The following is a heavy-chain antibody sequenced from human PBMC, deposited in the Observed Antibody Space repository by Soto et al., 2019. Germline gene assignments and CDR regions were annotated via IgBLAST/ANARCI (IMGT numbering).Heavy chain of an antibody. J-gene: IGHJ4*02. V-gene: IGHV3-23*01. Sequence: EVQLLESGGGLVQPGGSLRLSCAASGFTFSSYAMSWVRQAPGKGLEWVSAISGSGGSTYYADSVKGRFTISRDNSKNTLSIQMNSMKAADEAVYYCAKDFSRCPTRNSRFVKTSCYPFCFDYWGQGTLVTVSS. CDR3: AKDFSRCPTRNSRFVKTSCYPFCFDY. CDR1: GFTFSSYA. D-gene: IGHD2-2*01. CDR2: ISGSGGST.